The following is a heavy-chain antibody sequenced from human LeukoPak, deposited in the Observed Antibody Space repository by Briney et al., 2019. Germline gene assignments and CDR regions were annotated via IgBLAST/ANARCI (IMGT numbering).Heavy chain of an antibody. Sequence: ASVKVSCKASGYTFTDSFIHWVRQAPGQGPEWMGRMNANSGVTMYAQTLQDRVTMTRDTSISTAYMELSRLTPDDTAVYYCARDLSSTSNWEFDYWGQGTLVTVSS. CDR1: GYTFTDSF. D-gene: IGHD7-27*01. CDR2: MNANSGVT. V-gene: IGHV1-2*06. CDR3: ARDLSSTSNWEFDY. J-gene: IGHJ4*02.